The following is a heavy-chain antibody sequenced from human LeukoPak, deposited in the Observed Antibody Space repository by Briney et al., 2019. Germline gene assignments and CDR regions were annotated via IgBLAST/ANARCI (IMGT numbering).Heavy chain of an antibody. Sequence: PGGSLRLSCAASGFTFSSYAMSWVRQAPGKGLEWVSAISGSGGSTYYADSAKGRFTISRDNSKNTLYLQMNSLRAEDTAVYYCAKGGFVVVPAAIIVSYYGMDVWGQGTTVTVSS. CDR2: ISGSGGST. V-gene: IGHV3-23*01. D-gene: IGHD2-2*01. CDR3: AKGGFVVVPAAIIVSYYGMDV. CDR1: GFTFSSYA. J-gene: IGHJ6*02.